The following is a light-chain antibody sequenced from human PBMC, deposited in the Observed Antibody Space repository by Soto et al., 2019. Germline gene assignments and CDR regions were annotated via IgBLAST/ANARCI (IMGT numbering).Light chain of an antibody. CDR2: EVS. CDR1: SSDVGAYRY. J-gene: IGLJ2*01. CDR3: SSYTSSYTVI. V-gene: IGLV2-14*01. Sequence: QSALTQPASVSGSPGQSITISCTGTSSDVGAYRYVSWYQQLPSKAPKLMIYEVSDRPSGVSDRFSGSKSGNTASLTISGLQAEDEADYFCSSYTSSYTVIFGGGTKLTV.